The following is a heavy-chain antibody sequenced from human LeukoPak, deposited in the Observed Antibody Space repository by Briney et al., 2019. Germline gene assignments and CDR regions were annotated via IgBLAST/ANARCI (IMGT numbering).Heavy chain of an antibody. CDR3: GKDISRRGTAVAED. Sequence: PGGSLRLSCAASGFTFSDFTMHWVRQAPGKGLEWISLLSWDGGTKSYADSVKGRFTISRDISRSSLYLQMTSLRTDDTAFYYCGKDISRRGTAVAEDWGRGTLVTVSS. V-gene: IGHV3-43*01. J-gene: IGHJ4*02. D-gene: IGHD6-19*01. CDR1: GFTFSDFT. CDR2: LSWDGGTK.